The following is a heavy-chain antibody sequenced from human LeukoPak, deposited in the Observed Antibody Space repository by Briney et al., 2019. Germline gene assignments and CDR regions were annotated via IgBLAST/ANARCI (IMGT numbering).Heavy chain of an antibody. CDR1: GGSISSGSYY. CDR2: IYTSGST. D-gene: IGHD3-16*02. J-gene: IGHJ3*02. Sequence: PSQTLSLTCTVSGGSISSGSYYWSWIRQPAGKGLEWIGRIYTSGSTNYNPSLKSRVTISVDTSKNQFSLKLSSVTAADTAVYYCARGWAEYDYVWGSYREPRDAFDIWGQGTMVTVSS. V-gene: IGHV4-61*02. CDR3: ARGWAEYDYVWGSYREPRDAFDI.